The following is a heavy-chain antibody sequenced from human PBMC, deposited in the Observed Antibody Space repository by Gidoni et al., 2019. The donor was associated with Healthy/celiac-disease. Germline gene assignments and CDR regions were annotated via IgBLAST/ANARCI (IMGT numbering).Heavy chain of an antibody. D-gene: IGHD3-16*01. CDR3: ARAGLTDYYYYGMDV. CDR1: GFPFRRYD. V-gene: IGHV3-13*01. J-gene: IGHJ6*02. CDR2: IGTAGDT. Sequence: EVQLVASGGGLVQPGGSLRLSCSASGFPFRRYDMHWVRQATGKGLEWVSAIGTAGDTYYPGSVKGRFTISRENAKNSLYLQMNSLRAGDTAVYYCARAGLTDYYYYGMDVWGQGTTVTVSS.